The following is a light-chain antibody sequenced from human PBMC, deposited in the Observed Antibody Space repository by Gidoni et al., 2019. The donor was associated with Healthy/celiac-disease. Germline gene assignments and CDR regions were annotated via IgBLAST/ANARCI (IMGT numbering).Light chain of an antibody. V-gene: IGKV3-20*01. CDR3: QQYGSSPT. Sequence: EIVLTQSPGTLSLSPGERATLPCRASQSVRSSYLAWYQQKPGQAPRLLINGASSRATDIPDRFSGSGSGTDFTLTISRLEPEDFAVYYCQQYGSSPTFGQGTKVDIK. CDR1: QSVRSSY. J-gene: IGKJ1*01. CDR2: GAS.